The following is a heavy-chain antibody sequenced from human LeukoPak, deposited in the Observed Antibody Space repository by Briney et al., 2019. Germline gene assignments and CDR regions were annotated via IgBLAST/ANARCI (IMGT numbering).Heavy chain of an antibody. CDR2: IYYSGST. CDR3: ARLSIPLKITRGAFDI. CDR1: GGSTSSSSYY. D-gene: IGHD1-14*01. J-gene: IGHJ3*02. Sequence: TSETLSLTCTVSGGSTSSSSYYWGWIRQPPGKGLEWIGSIYYSGSTYYNPSLKSRVTISVDTSKNQFSLKLSSVTAADTAVYYCARLSIPLKITRGAFDIWGQGTMVTVSS. V-gene: IGHV4-39*01.